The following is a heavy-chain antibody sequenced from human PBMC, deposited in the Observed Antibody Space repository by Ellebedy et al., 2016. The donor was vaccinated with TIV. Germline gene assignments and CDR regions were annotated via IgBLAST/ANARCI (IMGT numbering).Heavy chain of an antibody. CDR3: ARGLLFYDFWSGYYKGAGDYYYGMDV. V-gene: IGHV4-39*07. Sequence: MPSETLSLTCTVSGGSISSNNYYWGWIRQPPGKGLEWIGSIYYSGSTYYNPSLKSRVTISVDTSKNQFSLKLSSATAADTAVYYCARGLLFYDFWSGYYKGAGDYYYGMDVWGQGTTVTVSS. CDR2: IYYSGST. J-gene: IGHJ6*02. CDR1: GGSISSNNYY. D-gene: IGHD3-3*01.